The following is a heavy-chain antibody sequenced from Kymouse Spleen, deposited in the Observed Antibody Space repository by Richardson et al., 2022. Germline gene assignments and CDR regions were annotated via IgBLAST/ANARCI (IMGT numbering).Heavy chain of an antibody. D-gene: IGHD1-20*01,IGHD1-7*01. J-gene: IGHJ6*02. Sequence: QVQLVESGGGVVQPGRSLRLSCAASGFTFSSYGMHWVRQAPGKGLEWVAVIWYDGSNKYYADSVKGRFTISRDNSKNTLYLQMNSLRAEDTAVYYCARDPSYNWNYYYYGMDVWGQGTTVTVSS. CDR2: IWYDGSNK. CDR1: GFTFSSYG. CDR3: ARDPSYNWNYYYYGMDV. V-gene: IGHV3-33*01.